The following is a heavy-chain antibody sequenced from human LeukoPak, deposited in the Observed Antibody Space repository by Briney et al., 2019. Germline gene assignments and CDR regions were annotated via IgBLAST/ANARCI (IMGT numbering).Heavy chain of an antibody. V-gene: IGHV4-39*07. D-gene: IGHD3-10*01. CDR1: GDSISSSSSY. Sequence: PSETLSLTCSVSGDSISSSSSYWGWIRQPPGKGLEWIGSIYYSGSTYYNTSLKSRVTISLDTSQNQFSLKLTSVTPADTAVYYCARTAKYYYGSETYYFFDYWGQGTLVTVSS. J-gene: IGHJ4*02. CDR2: IYYSGST. CDR3: ARTAKYYYGSETYYFFDY.